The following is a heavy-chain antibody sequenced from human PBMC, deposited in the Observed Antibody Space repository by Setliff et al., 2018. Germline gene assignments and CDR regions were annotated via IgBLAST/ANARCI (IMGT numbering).Heavy chain of an antibody. Sequence: GSLRLSCAASGFSFSNTWMNWVRQAPGKGLEWVGRIKSITDGGTTDYAAPVKGRFTISRDDSKTTLYLQMNSLKTEDTALYYCTTYYDILTGYHWIDHWGQGTLVTVSS. CDR1: GFSFSNTW. CDR3: TTYYDILTGYHWIDH. D-gene: IGHD3-9*01. CDR2: IKSITDGGTT. V-gene: IGHV3-15*01. J-gene: IGHJ4*02.